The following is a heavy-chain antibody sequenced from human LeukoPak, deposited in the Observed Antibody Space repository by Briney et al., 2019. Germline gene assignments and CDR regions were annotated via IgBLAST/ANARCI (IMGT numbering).Heavy chain of an antibody. CDR2: IYYSGST. Sequence: PSETLSLTCTVSGGSISGSSYYWGWIRQPPGKGLEWIGSIYYSGSTYYNPSLKSRVTISVDTSKNQFSLKLSSVTAADTAVYYCARTRDGYNLARAFDIWGQGTMVTVSS. D-gene: IGHD5-24*01. CDR3: ARTRDGYNLARAFDI. V-gene: IGHV4-39*01. CDR1: GGSISGSSYY. J-gene: IGHJ3*02.